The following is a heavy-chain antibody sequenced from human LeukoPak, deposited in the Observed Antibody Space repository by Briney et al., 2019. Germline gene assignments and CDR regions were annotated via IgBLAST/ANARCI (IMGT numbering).Heavy chain of an antibody. CDR1: GFTFSSYA. V-gene: IGHV3-23*01. J-gene: IGHJ2*01. Sequence: GGSLRLSCAASGFTFSSYAMSWVRQAPGEGLEWVSAISGSGGSTYYADSVKGRFTISRDNSKNTLYLQMNSLGAEDTAIYYCAKPRAMTTGVGRYFDLWGRGTLVTVSS. CDR2: ISGSGGST. D-gene: IGHD1-1*01. CDR3: AKPRAMTTGVGRYFDL.